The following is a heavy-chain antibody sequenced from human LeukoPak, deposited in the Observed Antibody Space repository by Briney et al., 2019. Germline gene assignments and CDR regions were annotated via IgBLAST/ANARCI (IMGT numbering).Heavy chain of an antibody. CDR1: GFTFSDYF. CDR3: ARGIHKTHCTRASCYVNWFDP. V-gene: IGHV3-11*06. Sequence: GGSLRLSCAASGFTFSDYFMTWMGQAPGKGLEWVSYISSSSSNTNYADSVKGRFTISRDNAKNSLSLQMNSLRAEDTAVYYCARGIHKTHCTRASCYVNWFDPWGQGTLVTVSS. J-gene: IGHJ5*02. D-gene: IGHD2-2*01. CDR2: ISSSSSNT.